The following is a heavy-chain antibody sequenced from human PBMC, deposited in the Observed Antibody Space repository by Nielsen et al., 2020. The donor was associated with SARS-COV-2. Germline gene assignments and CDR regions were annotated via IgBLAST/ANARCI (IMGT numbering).Heavy chain of an antibody. CDR1: GFTFSSYS. CDR3: ARGDSRVNMIVAVPSGAFDI. D-gene: IGHD3-22*01. CDR2: ISSSSSTI. Sequence: GESLKISCAASGFTFSSYSMNWVRQAPGKGLEWVSYISSSSSTIYYADSVKGRFTISRDNAKNSLYLQMNSLRDGDTAVYYCARGDSRVNMIVAVPSGAFDIWGQGTMVTVSS. V-gene: IGHV3-48*02. J-gene: IGHJ3*02.